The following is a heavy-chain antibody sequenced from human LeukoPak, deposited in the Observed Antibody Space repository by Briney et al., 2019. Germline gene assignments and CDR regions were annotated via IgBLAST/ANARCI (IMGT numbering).Heavy chain of an antibody. J-gene: IGHJ3*02. Sequence: GGSLRLSCAASGFTFSNAWMSWVRQAPGKGLEWVGRIKSKTDGGTTDYAAPVKGRFTISGDDSKNTLYLQMNSLKTEDTAVYYCTADGEYSNYGAEAFDIWGQGTMVTVSS. D-gene: IGHD4-11*01. CDR1: GFTFSNAW. CDR2: IKSKTDGGTT. V-gene: IGHV3-15*01. CDR3: TADGEYSNYGAEAFDI.